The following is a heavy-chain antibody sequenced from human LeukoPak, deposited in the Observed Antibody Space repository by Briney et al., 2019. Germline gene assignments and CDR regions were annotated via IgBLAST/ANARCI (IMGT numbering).Heavy chain of an antibody. V-gene: IGHV4-34*01. CDR1: GGSFSGYY. D-gene: IGHD3-22*01. Sequence: SETLSLTSAVYGGSFSGYYWSWIRQPPGKGLEWIGEINHSGSTNYNPSLKSRVTISVDTSKNQFSLKLSSVTAADTAVYYCARGFDGSGYYYGYWGQGTLVTVSS. CDR2: INHSGST. CDR3: ARGFDGSGYYYGY. J-gene: IGHJ4*02.